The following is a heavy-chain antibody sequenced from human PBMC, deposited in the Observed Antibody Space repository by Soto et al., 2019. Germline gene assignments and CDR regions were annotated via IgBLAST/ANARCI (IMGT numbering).Heavy chain of an antibody. D-gene: IGHD2-8*01. CDR3: TRLYEAAFDY. Sequence: GGSLRLSCEASGFTFSRYAIHWVRQASGKSLEWVGRIRSKANRYATAYAASVKGRFTISRDDSKNTAFLQMNSLKTEDTAVYYCTRLYEAAFDYWGQGILVTVSS. J-gene: IGHJ4*02. CDR2: IRSKANRYAT. V-gene: IGHV3-73*01. CDR1: GFTFSRYA.